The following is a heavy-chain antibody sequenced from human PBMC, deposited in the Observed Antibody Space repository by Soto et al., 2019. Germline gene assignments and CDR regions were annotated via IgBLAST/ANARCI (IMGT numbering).Heavy chain of an antibody. CDR1: GFTFSSYV. Sequence: GGSLRLSCAASGFTFSSYVMSWVRQAPGKGLEWVSGISGNGGSTYYADSVKDRFTISRDNSKNTLYLQMNSLRAEDTAVYYCAKAEVTYYYDSSGPDYWGQGTLVTVSS. V-gene: IGHV3-23*01. D-gene: IGHD3-22*01. CDR3: AKAEVTYYYDSSGPDY. J-gene: IGHJ4*02. CDR2: ISGNGGST.